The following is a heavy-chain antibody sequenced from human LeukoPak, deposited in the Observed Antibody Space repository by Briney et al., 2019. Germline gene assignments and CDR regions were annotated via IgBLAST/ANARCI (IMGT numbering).Heavy chain of an antibody. Sequence: GGSLRLSCAASGFTFSSYDMHWVRQATGKGLEWVSAIGTAGDTYYPGSVKGRFTISRENAKNSLYLQMNSLRAEDTAVYYCARGTYGLRIDNWFDPWGQGTLVTVSS. D-gene: IGHD1-26*01. J-gene: IGHJ5*02. CDR2: IGTAGDT. CDR3: ARGTYGLRIDNWFDP. CDR1: GFTFSSYD. V-gene: IGHV3-13*01.